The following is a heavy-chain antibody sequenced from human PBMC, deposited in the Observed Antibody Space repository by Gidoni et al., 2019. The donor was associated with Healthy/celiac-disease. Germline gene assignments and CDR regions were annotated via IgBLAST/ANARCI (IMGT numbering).Heavy chain of an antibody. CDR1: GGSISSSSYY. V-gene: IGHV4-39*01. CDR3: ARHMSPQAIWDLLDY. D-gene: IGHD1-26*01. CDR2: IYYSGST. J-gene: IGHJ4*02. Sequence: QLQLQESGPGLVKPSETLSLTCTVSGGSISSSSYYWGWIRQPPGKGLEWIGIIYYSGSTYYNPSLKSRVTISVDTSKNQFSLKLSSVTAAETAVYYCARHMSPQAIWDLLDYWGQGTLVTVSS.